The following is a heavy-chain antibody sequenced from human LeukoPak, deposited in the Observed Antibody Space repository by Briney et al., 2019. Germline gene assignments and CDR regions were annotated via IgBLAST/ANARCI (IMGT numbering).Heavy chain of an antibody. D-gene: IGHD3-9*01. CDR1: GFTFSSYS. V-gene: IGHV3-21*01. J-gene: IGHJ4*02. Sequence: GGSLRLSCAASGFTFSSYSMNWVRQAPGKGLEWVSSISSSSSYIYYADSVKGRFTISRDNAKNSLYLQMNSLRAEDTAVYYCARDGPSGDDILTGTYDYWGQGTLVTVSS. CDR2: ISSSSSYI. CDR3: ARDGPSGDDILTGTYDY.